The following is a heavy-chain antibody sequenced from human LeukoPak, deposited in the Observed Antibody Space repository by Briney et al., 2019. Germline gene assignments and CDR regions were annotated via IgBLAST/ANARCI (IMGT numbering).Heavy chain of an antibody. D-gene: IGHD3-3*01. J-gene: IGHJ5*02. CDR1: GGSFSGYY. V-gene: IGHV4-34*01. CDR2: IDHSGST. Sequence: SETLSLSCAVYGGSFSGYYWSWICQPPGKGLERIGEIDHSGSTNYNPSLKSRVTISVDTSKNQFSLKLSSVTAADTAVYYCARSFWSGYYTPWGQGTLVTVSS. CDR3: ARSFWSGYYTP.